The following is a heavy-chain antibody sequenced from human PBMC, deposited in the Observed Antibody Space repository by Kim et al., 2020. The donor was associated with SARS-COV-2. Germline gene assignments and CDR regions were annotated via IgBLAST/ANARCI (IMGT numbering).Heavy chain of an antibody. D-gene: IGHD2-2*02. Sequence: GGSLRLSCAASGFTFSSYAMHWVRQAPGKGLEWVAVISYDGSNKYYADSVKGRFTISRDNSKNTLYVQMNSLRAEDTAVYYCARVRCSSTSCYTWGVWGDAFDIWGQGTMVTVSS. CDR2: ISYDGSNK. J-gene: IGHJ3*02. CDR1: GFTFSSYA. V-gene: IGHV3-30-3*01. CDR3: ARVRCSSTSCYTWGVWGDAFDI.